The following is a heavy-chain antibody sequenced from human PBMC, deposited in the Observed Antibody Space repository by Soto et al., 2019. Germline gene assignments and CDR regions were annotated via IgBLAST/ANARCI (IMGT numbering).Heavy chain of an antibody. Sequence: GGSLRLSCAASGFTFSSYGMHWVRQAPGKGLEWVAVISYDGSDKYYADSVKGRLTISRDNSKNTLYLQMNSLRAEDTAVYYCAKILVGATRPDAFDIWGQGTMVTVSS. J-gene: IGHJ3*02. V-gene: IGHV3-30*18. D-gene: IGHD1-26*01. CDR3: AKILVGATRPDAFDI. CDR1: GFTFSSYG. CDR2: ISYDGSDK.